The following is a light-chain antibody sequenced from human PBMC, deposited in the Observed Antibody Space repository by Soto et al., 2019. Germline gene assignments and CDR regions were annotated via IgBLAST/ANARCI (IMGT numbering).Light chain of an antibody. CDR1: QDIGNF. J-gene: IGKJ4*01. CDR3: QQVSGYPLN. CDR2: AAS. Sequence: DIQMTQSPSSLSAFVGDRVTITCRASQDIGNFLAWYQQKPGKVPKLLIYAASTLQSGVPSRFSGSASGTEFTLTISSLQPEDFATYYCQQVSGYPLNFGGGTKVDIK. V-gene: IGKV1-9*01.